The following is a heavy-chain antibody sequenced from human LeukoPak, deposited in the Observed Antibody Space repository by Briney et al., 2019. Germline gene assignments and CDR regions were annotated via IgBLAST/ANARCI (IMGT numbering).Heavy chain of an antibody. Sequence: YYXXWIRQPPXKGLEWIGEINHSGSTNYNPSLKSRVTISVDTSKNQFSLKLSSVTAADTAVYYCARRRYYYDSSGYPTSIDYWGQGTLVTVSS. D-gene: IGHD3-22*01. V-gene: IGHV4-34*01. J-gene: IGHJ4*02. CDR1: YY. CDR3: ARRRYYYDSSGYPTSIDY. CDR2: INHSGST.